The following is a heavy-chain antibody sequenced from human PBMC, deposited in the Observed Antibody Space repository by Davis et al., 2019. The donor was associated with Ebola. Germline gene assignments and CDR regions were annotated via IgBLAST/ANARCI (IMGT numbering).Heavy chain of an antibody. J-gene: IGHJ6*02. V-gene: IGHV3-23*01. CDR2: ISGRADNT. CDR3: AKDVGGIGWFYYYGMDV. Sequence: GESLKISCAASGFTFSSYALSWVRQAPGKGLEWVSAISGRADNTYYADSVKGRFIISRDNSKNTLSLQMNSLRAEDTAMYYCAKDVGGIGWFYYYGMDVWGQGTTVTVSS. CDR1: GFTFSSYA. D-gene: IGHD6-19*01.